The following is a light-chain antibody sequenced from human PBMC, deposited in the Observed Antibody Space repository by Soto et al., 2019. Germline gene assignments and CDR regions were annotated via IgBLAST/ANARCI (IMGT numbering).Light chain of an antibody. CDR2: GAS. CDR3: QQYGSSPTT. V-gene: IGKV3-20*01. J-gene: IGKJ1*01. Sequence: EIVLTQSPATLSVSPGERVTLSCRASQSVRSNLAWYQQKPGQAPRRLIFGASFRATGIPDRFSGSGSGTDFTLTISRLEPEDFAVYYCQQYGSSPTTFGQGTKVDIK. CDR1: QSVRSN.